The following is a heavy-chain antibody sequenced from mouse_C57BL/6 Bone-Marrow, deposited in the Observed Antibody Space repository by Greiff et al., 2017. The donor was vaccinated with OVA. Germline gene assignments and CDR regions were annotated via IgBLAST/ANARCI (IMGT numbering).Heavy chain of an antibody. CDR3: ARYSKGSYSHWYFDV. CDR1: GFTFTDYY. D-gene: IGHD1-1*02. J-gene: IGHJ1*03. V-gene: IGHV7-3*01. Sequence: EVMLVESGGGLVQPGGSLSLSCAASGFTFTDYYMSWVRQPPWKALEWLGFIRNKANGYTTEYSASVKGRFTISRDNSQSILYLQMNALRAEDSATYYCARYSKGSYSHWYFDVWGTGTTVTVSS. CDR2: IRNKANGYTT.